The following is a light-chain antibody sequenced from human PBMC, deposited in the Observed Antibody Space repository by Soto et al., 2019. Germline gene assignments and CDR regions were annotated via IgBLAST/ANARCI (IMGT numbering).Light chain of an antibody. Sequence: QSALTQPASVSGSPGQSITISCTGTSTDVGGYDYVSWYQQHPGNAPKLMISEVTNRPSGVSNRFSGSKSGNTASLTISGLQAEDEAYYYCWSYAGNTIFVFGGGTKLTVL. CDR3: WSYAGNTIFV. J-gene: IGLJ2*01. CDR1: STDVGGYDY. V-gene: IGLV2-14*01. CDR2: EVT.